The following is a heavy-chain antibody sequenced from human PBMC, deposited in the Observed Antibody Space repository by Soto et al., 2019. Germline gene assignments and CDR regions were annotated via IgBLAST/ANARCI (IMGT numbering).Heavy chain of an antibody. CDR1: GGSISNFY. CDR3: ARENPRLWFGEMDV. J-gene: IGHJ6*02. CDR2: ISYSGNT. D-gene: IGHD3-10*01. V-gene: IGHV4-59*01. Sequence: PSETLSLTCTVSGGSISNFYWSWIRQPPGKGLEWIGYISYSGNTNYNPSLKSRVTISVDTSKNQFSLKLSSVTAADTAVYYCARENPRLWFGEMDVWGQGTTVTVSS.